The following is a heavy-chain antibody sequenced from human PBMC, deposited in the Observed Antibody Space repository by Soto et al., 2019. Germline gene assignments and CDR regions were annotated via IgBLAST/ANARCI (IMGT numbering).Heavy chain of an antibody. Sequence: QVQLVESGGGVVQPGRSLRLSCAASGFTFSSYGMQWVRQAPGKGLEWVALISFDGSNTYYADSVKGRFTISRDNSQNALYLRMHSLRAEDTSLYYCAAGQFFSDYWGQGTLVTVSS. V-gene: IGHV3-30*03. D-gene: IGHD6-13*01. CDR1: GFTFSSYG. J-gene: IGHJ4*02. CDR2: ISFDGSNT. CDR3: AAGQFFSDY.